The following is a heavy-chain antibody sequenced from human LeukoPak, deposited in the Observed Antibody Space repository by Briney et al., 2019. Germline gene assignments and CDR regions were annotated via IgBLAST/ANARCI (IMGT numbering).Heavy chain of an antibody. CDR2: IYYTGST. CDR3: ASGGSYFWFDP. V-gene: IGHV4-59*01. D-gene: IGHD1-26*01. Sequence: SETLSLTCTVSGASINTYYWSWIRQPPGKGMEWIGYIYYTGSTNYNPSLKSRVTMSVDTSKNQFSLELSSVTAADTAVYYCASGGSYFWFDPWGQGTLVTVSS. CDR1: GASINTYY. J-gene: IGHJ5*02.